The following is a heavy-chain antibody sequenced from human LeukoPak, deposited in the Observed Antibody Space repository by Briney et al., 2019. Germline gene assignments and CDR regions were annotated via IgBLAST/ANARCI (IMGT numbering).Heavy chain of an antibody. CDR3: ARAVVGTSCYGY. CDR2: IYAGGST. V-gene: IGHV3-66*01. D-gene: IGHD2-2*01. J-gene: IGHJ4*02. CDR1: GFTVSSNY. Sequence: GGSLRLSCAASGFTVSSNYMSWVRQAPGKGLKWVSVIYAGGSTHYADSVKGRFTISRDNSKNTLYLQMNSLTAEDTAVYYCARAVVGTSCYGYWGQGTLVTVSS.